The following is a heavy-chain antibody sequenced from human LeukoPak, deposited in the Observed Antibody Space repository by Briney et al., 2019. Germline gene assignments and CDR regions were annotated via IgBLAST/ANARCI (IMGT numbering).Heavy chain of an antibody. V-gene: IGHV3-15*01. CDR2: IKSNLDGATT. CDR1: GFTFSDYY. CDR3: ATDHYYEGSAYRAY. J-gene: IGHJ4*02. D-gene: IGHD3-22*01. Sequence: PGGSLRLSCAASGFTFSDYYMSWIRQAPGKGLEWGGRIKSNLDGATTGYAAPVKGRFSISRDDSENTLYLQMSSLKTEDTAVYFCATDHYYEGSAYRAYWGQGTLVTVSS.